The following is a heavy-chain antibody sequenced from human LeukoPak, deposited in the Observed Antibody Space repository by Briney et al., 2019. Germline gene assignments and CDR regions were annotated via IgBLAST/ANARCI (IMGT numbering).Heavy chain of an antibody. D-gene: IGHD3-16*01. CDR3: AKVTPGNWFDP. V-gene: IGHV3-48*03. Sequence: GGSLRLSCAASGFTFSSYEMNWVRQAPGKGLEWVSYISSSGSTIYYADSVKGRFTISRDNAKNSLYLQMNSLRAEDTALYYCAKVTPGNWFDPWGQGTLVTVSS. CDR1: GFTFSSYE. CDR2: ISSSGSTI. J-gene: IGHJ5*02.